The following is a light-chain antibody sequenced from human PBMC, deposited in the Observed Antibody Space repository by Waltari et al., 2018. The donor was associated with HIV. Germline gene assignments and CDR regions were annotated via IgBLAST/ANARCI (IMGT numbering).Light chain of an antibody. J-gene: IGKJ1*01. Sequence: DIQMTQSPSPVSASVGDRVTITCRASQDISSWLAWYQQKPGKAPKRLIYDPSTLQSGVPSRFSGSGSGTEFTLTISSLQPEDSATYFCLQDNSFPRTFGQGTKVEIK. CDR3: LQDNSFPRT. CDR1: QDISSW. V-gene: IGKV1-12*01. CDR2: DPS.